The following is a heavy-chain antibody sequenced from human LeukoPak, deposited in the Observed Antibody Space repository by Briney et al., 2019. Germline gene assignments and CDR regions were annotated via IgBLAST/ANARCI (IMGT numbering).Heavy chain of an antibody. D-gene: IGHD6-19*01. CDR2: IYYSGST. CDR3: ARDRIAVAGTGIDY. CDR1: GGSISSYY. Sequence: SETLSLTCTVSGGSISSYYWSWIRQPPGKGLEWIGYIYYSGSTNYNPSLKSRVTISVDTSKNQFSLKLSSVTAADTAVYYCARDRIAVAGTGIDYWGQGTLVTVSS. J-gene: IGHJ4*02. V-gene: IGHV4-59*12.